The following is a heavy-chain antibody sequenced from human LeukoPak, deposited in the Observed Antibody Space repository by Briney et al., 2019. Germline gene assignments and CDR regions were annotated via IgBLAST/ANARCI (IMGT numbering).Heavy chain of an antibody. CDR1: GFTFSNYE. CDR2: ISAIDSTT. Sequence: GGSLGLSCAASGFTFSNYEMSWVRQAPGKGLEWVSYISAIDSTTYYADSVKGRFTISRDNAKNSLYLQMNSLRVEDTAVYHCARGLPNSNWPHWFDPWGQGTLVTVSS. CDR3: ARGLPNSNWPHWFDP. J-gene: IGHJ5*02. V-gene: IGHV3-48*03. D-gene: IGHD6-13*01.